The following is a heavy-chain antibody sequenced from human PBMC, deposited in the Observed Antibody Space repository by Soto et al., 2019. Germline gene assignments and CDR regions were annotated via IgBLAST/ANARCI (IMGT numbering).Heavy chain of an antibody. Sequence: GESLKISCAASGFTFSSYGMHWVRQAPGKGLEWVAVISYDGSNKYYADSVKGRFTISRDNSKNTLYLQMNSLRAEDTAVYYCAKDPLRYSVVVVAAKLYGMDVWGQGTTVTVSS. CDR2: ISYDGSNK. CDR3: AKDPLRYSVVVVAAKLYGMDV. CDR1: GFTFSSYG. D-gene: IGHD2-15*01. J-gene: IGHJ6*02. V-gene: IGHV3-30*18.